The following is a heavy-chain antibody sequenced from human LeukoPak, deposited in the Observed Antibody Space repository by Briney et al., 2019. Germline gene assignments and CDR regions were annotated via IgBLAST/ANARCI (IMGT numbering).Heavy chain of an antibody. V-gene: IGHV1-46*01. J-gene: IGHJ5*02. CDR1: GYTFTSYS. Sequence: ASVKVSCKASGYTFTSYSMHWVRQAPGQGLGWMGIINPSGASTSYAKKFQGRVTMTRDMSTSTVYLELSSLRCEDTAVYYCARVEVETGIMFDPWGQGTLVTVSS. CDR2: INPSGAST. CDR3: ARVEVETGIMFDP. D-gene: IGHD1-1*01.